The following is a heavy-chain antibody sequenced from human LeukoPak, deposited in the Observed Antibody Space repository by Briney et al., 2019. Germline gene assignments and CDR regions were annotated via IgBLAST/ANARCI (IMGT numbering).Heavy chain of an antibody. V-gene: IGHV4-4*02. D-gene: IGHD6-19*01. Sequence: PSETLSLTCAVSGGSVSSNNWWSWVRQPPRKGLEWFGELYHTGSTNFNPSLKSRVTVSMDKSKNQFFLKLTSVTAADTAVYYCATHMAVAGWGAFDIWGQGTMVTVSS. CDR2: LYHTGST. CDR3: ATHMAVAGWGAFDI. J-gene: IGHJ3*02. CDR1: GGSVSSNNW.